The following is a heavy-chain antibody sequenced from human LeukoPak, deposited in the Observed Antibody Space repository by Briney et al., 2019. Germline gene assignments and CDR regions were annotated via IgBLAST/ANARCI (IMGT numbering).Heavy chain of an antibody. CDR3: ARVSYDYVWGSYRYTRAFDI. V-gene: IGHV1-2*02. D-gene: IGHD3-16*02. CDR2: INPNSGGT. CDR1: GYTFTGYY. Sequence: ASVKVSCKASGYTFTGYYMHWVRQAPGHGLEWMGWINPNSGGTNYAQKFQGRVTMTRDTSISTAYMELSRLRSDDTAVYYCARVSYDYVWGSYRYTRAFDIWGQGTMVTVSS. J-gene: IGHJ3*02.